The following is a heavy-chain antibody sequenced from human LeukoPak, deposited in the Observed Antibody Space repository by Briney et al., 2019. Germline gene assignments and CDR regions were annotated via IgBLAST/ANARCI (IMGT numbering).Heavy chain of an antibody. J-gene: IGHJ4*02. V-gene: IGHV4-39*01. CDR2: IYYSGST. CDR3: ARVTMVRGVILYGYYFDY. Sequence: PSETLSLTCTVSGGSISSSSYYWGWIRQPPGKGLEWIGSIYYSGSTYYNPSLKSRVTISVDTSKNQFSPKLSSVTAADTAVYYCARVTMVRGVILYGYYFDYWGQGTLVTVSS. CDR1: GGSISSSSYY. D-gene: IGHD3-10*01.